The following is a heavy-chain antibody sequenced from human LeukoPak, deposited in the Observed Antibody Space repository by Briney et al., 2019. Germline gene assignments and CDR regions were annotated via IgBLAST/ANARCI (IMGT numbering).Heavy chain of an antibody. CDR2: AYGDGSSQ. D-gene: IGHD4-11*01. J-gene: IGHJ1*01. CDR1: GFPFSGYG. V-gene: IGHV3-33*08. Sequence: GGSLRLSCAASGFPFSGYGMNWVRQAPGKGLEWVAVAYGDGSSQYYADSVKGRFSISKDISKNTLSLQMNSLRAEDTAVYSCATGGNFYYSHWGQGTLVTVSS. CDR3: ATGGNFYYSH.